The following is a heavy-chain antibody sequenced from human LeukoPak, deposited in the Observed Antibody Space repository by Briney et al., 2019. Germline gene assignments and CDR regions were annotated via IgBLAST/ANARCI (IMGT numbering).Heavy chain of an antibody. V-gene: IGHV3-53*01. D-gene: IGHD6-13*01. CDR3: VRGPGSSWYQADY. CDR2: NSGGAT. CDR1: GFTVSSNY. J-gene: IGHJ4*02. Sequence: GSLRLSCAASGFTVSSNYMSWVRQAPGKGLEWVSVNSGGATYYADSVKGRFTISRDTSKNTLYLQMNSLRAEDTAVYYCVRGPGSSWYQADYWGQGTLVTVSS.